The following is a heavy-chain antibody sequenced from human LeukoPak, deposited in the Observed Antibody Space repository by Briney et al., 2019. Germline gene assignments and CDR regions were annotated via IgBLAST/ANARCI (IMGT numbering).Heavy chain of an antibody. D-gene: IGHD3-10*01. J-gene: IGHJ4*02. CDR2: ISSGSSYI. V-gene: IGHV3-21*01. CDR1: GFTFSSYS. Sequence: PGGSLRLSCAASGFTFSSYSMNWVRQAPGKGLEWVSSISSGSSYIYYADSVKGRFTISRDNAKNSLYLQMNSLRAEDTAVYYCARTYYYGSGSYYRWGQGTLVTVSS. CDR3: ARTYYYGSGSYYR.